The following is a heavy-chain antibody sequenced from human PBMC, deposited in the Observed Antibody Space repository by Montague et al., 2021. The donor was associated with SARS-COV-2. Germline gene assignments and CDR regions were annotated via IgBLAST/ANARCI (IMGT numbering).Heavy chain of an antibody. V-gene: IGHV4-39*01. CDR2: IDYSGST. CDR3: EIHRGRGPCALNWFDP. J-gene: IGHJ5*02. CDR1: GDSINSRYYY. D-gene: IGHD3-10*01. Sequence: SETLSLTCSVSGDSINSRYYYCGWVRPPPGKGLEWNGSIDYSGSTSYNPSLKSPVTLSVDTSKNHFSLKLNSVAAADAAVYFCEIHRGRGPCALNWFDPWGQGTLVTVSS.